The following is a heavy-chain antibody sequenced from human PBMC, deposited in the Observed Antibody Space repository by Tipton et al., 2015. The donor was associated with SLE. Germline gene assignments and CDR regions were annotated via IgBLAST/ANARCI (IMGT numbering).Heavy chain of an antibody. D-gene: IGHD1-1*01. CDR3: AKERTGFYMEV. Sequence: WIRQPPGKGLEWVATIAYDGSYEYYADSVKGRFTISRDSSKNTLYLQMNSLRPEDTAVYYCAKERTGFYMEVWGKGTTVTVSS. CDR2: IAYDGSYE. V-gene: IGHV3-30*04. J-gene: IGHJ6*03.